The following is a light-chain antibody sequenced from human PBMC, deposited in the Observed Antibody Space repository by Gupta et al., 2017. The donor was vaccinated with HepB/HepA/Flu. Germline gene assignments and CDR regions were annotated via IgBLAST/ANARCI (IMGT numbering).Light chain of an antibody. CDR2: AAY. CDR3: QQANSFPLT. Sequence: DIQMTQSPSFVSASVGDRVTITCRASQDIRSWLAWYQQKPGTAPKLLISAAYTLQSGVPSRFSGSGSGTDFTLAISSLQPEESATYYCQQANSFPLTFGHGTRVHIK. V-gene: IGKV1-12*01. CDR1: QDIRSW. J-gene: IGKJ3*01.